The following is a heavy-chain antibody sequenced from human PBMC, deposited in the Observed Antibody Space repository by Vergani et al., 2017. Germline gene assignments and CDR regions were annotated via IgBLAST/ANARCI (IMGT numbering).Heavy chain of an antibody. D-gene: IGHD2-2*01. Sequence: EVQLVESGGGLVKPGGSLRLSCAASGFTFSSYSMNWVRQAPGKGLEWVSSISSSRSYIYYADSVKGRFTISRDNAKNSLYLQMNSLRAEDTAVYYCARVVVGRSWDIVVIPAGYYMDVWGKGTTVTVSS. J-gene: IGHJ6*03. CDR1: GFTFSSYS. CDR3: ARVVVGRSWDIVVIPAGYYMDV. CDR2: ISSSRSYI. V-gene: IGHV3-21*01.